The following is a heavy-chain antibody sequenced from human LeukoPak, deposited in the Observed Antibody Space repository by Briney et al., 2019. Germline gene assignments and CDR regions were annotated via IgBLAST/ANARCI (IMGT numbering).Heavy chain of an antibody. CDR2: ISSSSSYI. CDR1: GFTFSSYN. V-gene: IGHV3-21*01. CDR3: ARDIVIVPAAAYSSGWSH. D-gene: IGHD2-2*01. J-gene: IGHJ4*02. Sequence: GGSLRLSCAASGFTFSSYNMNWVRQAPGKGLEWVSSISSSSSYIYYADSVKGRFTISRDNAKNSLYLQMSSLRAEDTAVYYCARDIVIVPAAAYSSGWSHWGQGTLVTVSS.